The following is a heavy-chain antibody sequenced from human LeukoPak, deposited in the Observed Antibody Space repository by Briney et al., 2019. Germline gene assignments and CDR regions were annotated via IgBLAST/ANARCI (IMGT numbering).Heavy chain of an antibody. CDR3: ASGSGSYRTPYYYMNV. Sequence: GGSLRLSCAASGFTVSSNYMSWVRQAPGKGLEWVSVIYSGGSTYYADSVKGRFTISRDNSKNTLYLQMNNLRAEDTAVYYCASGSGSYRTPYYYMNVSGKGTTVTVSS. CDR1: GFTVSSNY. CDR2: IYSGGST. V-gene: IGHV3-53*01. D-gene: IGHD3-10*01. J-gene: IGHJ6*03.